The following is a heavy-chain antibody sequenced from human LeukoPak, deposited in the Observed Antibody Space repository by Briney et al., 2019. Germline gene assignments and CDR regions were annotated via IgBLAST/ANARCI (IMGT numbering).Heavy chain of an antibody. J-gene: IGHJ6*03. CDR3: ARGCCSGGSWGYYMDV. CDR1: GGSISSSSYY. CDR2: IYHSGTT. V-gene: IGHV4-39*07. Sequence: PSETLSLTCTVSGGSISSSSYYWGWIRQPPGKGLEWIGSIYHSGTTYYNPSLKSRVTISVDTSKNQFSLKLSSVTAADTAVYYCARGCCSGGSWGYYMDVWGKGTTVTVSS. D-gene: IGHD2-15*01.